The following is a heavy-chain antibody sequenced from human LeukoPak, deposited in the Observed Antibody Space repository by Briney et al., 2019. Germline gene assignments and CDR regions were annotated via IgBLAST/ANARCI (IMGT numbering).Heavy chain of an antibody. CDR3: ARDRNYYGSGSYVGY. V-gene: IGHV1-18*01. CDR2: ISAYNGNT. Sequence: GASVKVSCKTSGYTFTTYGISWVRQAPGQGLEWMGWISAYNGNTNYAQRIQGRVTMTTDTSTSTAYMELRNLRSDDTAVYYCARDRNYYGSGSYVGYWGQGTLVTVSS. D-gene: IGHD3-10*01. CDR1: GYTFTTYG. J-gene: IGHJ4*02.